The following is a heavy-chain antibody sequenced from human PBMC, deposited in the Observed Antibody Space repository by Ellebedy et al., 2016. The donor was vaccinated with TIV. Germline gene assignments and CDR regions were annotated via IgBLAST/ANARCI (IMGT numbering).Heavy chain of an antibody. J-gene: IGHJ4*02. CDR2: IYSGGST. D-gene: IGHD3-3*01. CDR3: ARQLRFLEWLPGDY. CDR1: GFTVSSNY. V-gene: IGHV3-66*04. Sequence: GGSLRLXXAASGFTVSSNYMSWVRQAPGKGLEWVSVIYSGGSTYYADSVKGRFTISRDNSKNTLYLQMNSLRAEDTAVYYCARQLRFLEWLPGDYWGQGTLVTVSS.